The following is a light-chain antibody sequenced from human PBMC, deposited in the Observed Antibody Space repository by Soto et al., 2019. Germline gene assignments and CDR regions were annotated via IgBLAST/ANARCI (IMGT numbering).Light chain of an antibody. V-gene: IGKV3-20*01. Sequence: IVLTQSPGTLSLSPGERATLSCRASQSVTTKLAWYQHKPGQAPPLLMSGASNRASGVPVRFSGSGSGTDFTLTITRLEPEDFALYYCQQYGGSPITFGLGTRLEIK. J-gene: IGKJ5*01. CDR1: QSVTTK. CDR2: GAS. CDR3: QQYGGSPIT.